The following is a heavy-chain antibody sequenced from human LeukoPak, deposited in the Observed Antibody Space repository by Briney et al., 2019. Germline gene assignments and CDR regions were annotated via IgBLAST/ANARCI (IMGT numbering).Heavy chain of an antibody. Sequence: GGSLRLSCAASGFTFSGSSMNWVGQAPGKRLEWVSYITSSTRTTYYADSVKGRFTISRDNAKNSLYLQMNSLRGEDTAVYYCARDVGYRGYYFDYWGRGTLLTVSS. D-gene: IGHD5-12*01. J-gene: IGHJ4*02. CDR1: GFTFSGSS. V-gene: IGHV3-48*01. CDR2: ITSSTRTT. CDR3: ARDVGYRGYYFDY.